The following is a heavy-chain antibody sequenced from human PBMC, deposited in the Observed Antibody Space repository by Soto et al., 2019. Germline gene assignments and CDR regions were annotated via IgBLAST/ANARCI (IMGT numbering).Heavy chain of an antibody. J-gene: IGHJ6*02. CDR2: IYPGDSDT. CDR1: GYSFTSYW. Sequence: GESLKISCKGSGYSFTSYWIGWVRQMPGKGLEWMGIIYPGDSDTRYSPSFQGQVTISADKSISTAYLQWSSLRASDTAMYYCARTAAAGKYYYGADVWGQGTTVTVSS. D-gene: IGHD6-13*01. V-gene: IGHV5-51*01. CDR3: ARTAAAGKYYYGADV.